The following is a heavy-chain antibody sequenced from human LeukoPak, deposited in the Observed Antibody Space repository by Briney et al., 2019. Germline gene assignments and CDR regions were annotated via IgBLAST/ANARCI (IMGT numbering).Heavy chain of an antibody. J-gene: IGHJ3*02. CDR3: AKDCSSTSCYKGVGAFDI. CDR1: GFTFSSYA. V-gene: IGHV3-23*01. Sequence: GGSLRLSCAASGFTFSSYAVSWVRQAPGKGLEWVSAISGSGGSTYYADSVKGRFTISRDNSKNTLYLQMNSLRAEDTAVYYCAKDCSSTSCYKGVGAFDIWGQGTMVTVSS. D-gene: IGHD2-2*02. CDR2: ISGSGGST.